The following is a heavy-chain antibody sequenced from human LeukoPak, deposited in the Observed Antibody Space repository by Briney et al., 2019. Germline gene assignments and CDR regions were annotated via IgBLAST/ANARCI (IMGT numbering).Heavy chain of an antibody. D-gene: IGHD6-19*01. J-gene: IGHJ4*02. V-gene: IGHV3-30*03. CDR2: ISYDGSNK. CDR3: ARVGSGWTLDY. CDR1: GFTFSSYG. Sequence: GRSLRLSCAASGFTFSSYGMHWVRQAPGKGLEWVAVISYDGSNKYYGDSVKGRFTISRDNSKNTLYLQMNSLRAEDTAVYYCARVGSGWTLDYWGQGTLVTVSS.